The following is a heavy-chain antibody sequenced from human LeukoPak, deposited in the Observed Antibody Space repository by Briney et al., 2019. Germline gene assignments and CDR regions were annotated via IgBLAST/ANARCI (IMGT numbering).Heavy chain of an antibody. Sequence: GRSLRLSCAASGFTFSSYAMHWVRQAPGKGLEWVAVISYDGSSKYYADSVKGRFTISRDNSKNTLYLQMNSLRAEDTAVYYCARAIRGYSYGPFDYWGQGTLVTVSS. CDR2: ISYDGSSK. CDR1: GFTFSSYA. J-gene: IGHJ4*02. CDR3: ARAIRGYSYGPFDY. D-gene: IGHD5-18*01. V-gene: IGHV3-30*04.